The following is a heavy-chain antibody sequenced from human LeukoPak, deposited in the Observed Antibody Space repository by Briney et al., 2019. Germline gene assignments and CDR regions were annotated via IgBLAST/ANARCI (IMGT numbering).Heavy chain of an antibody. J-gene: IGHJ6*03. D-gene: IGHD1-26*01. CDR3: ASGAYSYYYMDV. CDR1: GGAISRYY. V-gene: IGHV4-59*01. Sequence: SETLSLTCSVSGGAISRYYWSWIRQPPGKGLEWIGYIYYSGSTNYNPSLKSRVTVSVDTSKNQFSLKLSSVTAADTAVYYCASGAYSYYYMDVWGKGTTVTISS. CDR2: IYYSGST.